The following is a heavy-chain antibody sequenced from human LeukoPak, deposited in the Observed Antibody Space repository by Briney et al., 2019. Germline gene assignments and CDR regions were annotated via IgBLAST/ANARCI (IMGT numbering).Heavy chain of an antibody. CDR1: GGSISSGSYY. CDR3: ARGVVKGGYSSSSPWFDP. CDR2: IYTSGST. V-gene: IGHV4-61*02. Sequence: ASETLSLTCTVSGGSISSGSYYWSWIRQPAGKGLEWIGRIYTSGSTNYNPSLKSRITISVDTSKNQFSLKLSSVTAADTAVYYCARGVVKGGYSSSSPWFDPWGQGTLVTVSS. J-gene: IGHJ5*02. D-gene: IGHD6-6*01.